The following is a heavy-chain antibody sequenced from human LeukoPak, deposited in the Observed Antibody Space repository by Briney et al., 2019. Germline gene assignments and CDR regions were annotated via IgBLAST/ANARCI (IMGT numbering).Heavy chain of an antibody. Sequence: PGGSLRLSCAVSGFTFSSYGMHWVRQAPGKGLEWVAVISYDGSNKYYADSVKGRFTISGDNSKNTLYLQMNSLRAEDTAVYYCAKGYYGSGVDYFDYWGQGTLVTVSS. J-gene: IGHJ4*02. CDR1: GFTFSSYG. D-gene: IGHD3-10*01. CDR3: AKGYYGSGVDYFDY. CDR2: ISYDGSNK. V-gene: IGHV3-30*18.